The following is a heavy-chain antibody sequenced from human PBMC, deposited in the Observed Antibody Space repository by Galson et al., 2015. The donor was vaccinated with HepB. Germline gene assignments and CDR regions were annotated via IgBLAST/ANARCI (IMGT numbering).Heavy chain of an antibody. CDR1: GYSFTTYC. CDR3: ARQFYPLGTYYDIDY. D-gene: IGHD1-26*01. J-gene: IGHJ4*02. Sequence: QSGAEVKQPGESLKISCKGSGYSFTTYCIGWVRQRPGKGLEWMGIICPGDSHTRYSPSFQGQVTISADKSISTAYLQWSSLKASDTAMYFCARQFYPLGTYYDIDYWGQGTLVTVSS. CDR2: ICPGDSHT. V-gene: IGHV5-51*01.